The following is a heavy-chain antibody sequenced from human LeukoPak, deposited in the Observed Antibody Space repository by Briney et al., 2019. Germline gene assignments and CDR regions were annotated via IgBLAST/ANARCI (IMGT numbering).Heavy chain of an antibody. J-gene: IGHJ5*02. CDR3: ARYMVRGVIPYFDP. CDR2: IYYSGST. V-gene: IGHV4-59*01. CDR1: GGSISSYY. D-gene: IGHD3-10*01. Sequence: SETLSLTCTVSGGSISSYYWSWIRQPPGKGLEWMGYIYYSGSTNYNPSLKSRVTISVDTSKNQFSLKLSSVTAADTAVYYCARYMVRGVIPYFDPWGQGTLVTVSS.